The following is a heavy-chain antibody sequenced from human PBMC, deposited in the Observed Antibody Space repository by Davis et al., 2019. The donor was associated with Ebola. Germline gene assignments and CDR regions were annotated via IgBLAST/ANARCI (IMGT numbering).Heavy chain of an antibody. Sequence: GESLKISCAASGFTFSSYWMSWVRQAPGKGLEWVANIKQDGSEKYYVDSVKGRFTISRDNAKNSLYLQMNSLRAEDTAVYYCARAGGYCISTSCFYYYYYGMDVWGQGTTVTVSS. CDR2: IKQDGSEK. CDR1: GFTFSSYW. CDR3: ARAGGYCISTSCFYYYYYGMDV. D-gene: IGHD2-2*01. J-gene: IGHJ6*02. V-gene: IGHV3-7*03.